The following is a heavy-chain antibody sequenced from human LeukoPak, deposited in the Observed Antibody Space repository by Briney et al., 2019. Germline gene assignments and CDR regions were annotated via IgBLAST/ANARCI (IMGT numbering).Heavy chain of an antibody. CDR1: GGTFSSYT. CDR3: ATLFGGNSDWYVDL. D-gene: IGHD4-23*01. Sequence: GASVKVSCKASGGTFSSYTISWVRQAPGQGLEWMGRIIPILGIANYAQKFQGRVTITADKSTSTAYMELSSLRTEDTAMYCCATLFGGNSDWYVDLWGRGTLVTVS. J-gene: IGHJ2*01. CDR2: IIPILGIA. V-gene: IGHV1-69*02.